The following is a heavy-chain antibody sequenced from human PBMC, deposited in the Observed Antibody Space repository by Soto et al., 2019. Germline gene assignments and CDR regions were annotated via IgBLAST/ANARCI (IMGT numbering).Heavy chain of an antibody. D-gene: IGHD5-12*01. J-gene: IGHJ4*02. CDR2: ISHDGSNK. V-gene: IGHV3-30*18. CDR3: AKDKEIVATIAVYFDY. Sequence: PGGSLRLSCAASGFTFSTYAMHWVRQAPGKGLEWAAAISHDGSNKYYVDSVKGRFTVSKDNSKNTLFLQMNSLRAEDTAMYYCAKDKEIVATIAVYFDYWGQGTLVTVS. CDR1: GFTFSTYA.